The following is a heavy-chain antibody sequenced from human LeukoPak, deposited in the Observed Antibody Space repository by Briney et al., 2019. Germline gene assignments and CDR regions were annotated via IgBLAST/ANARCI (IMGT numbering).Heavy chain of an antibody. CDR1: GFTFSSYW. CDR2: IKQDGSEK. V-gene: IGHV3-7*01. D-gene: IGHD3-22*01. J-gene: IGHJ4*02. CDR3: ATVDYYDSSGYYPPFDY. Sequence: SGGSLRLSCAASGFTFSSYWMSWVRQAPGKGLEWVANIKQDGSEKYYVDSVKGRFTISRDNAKNSLYLQMNSLGAEDTAVYYCATVDYYDSSGYYPPFDYWGQGTLVTVSS.